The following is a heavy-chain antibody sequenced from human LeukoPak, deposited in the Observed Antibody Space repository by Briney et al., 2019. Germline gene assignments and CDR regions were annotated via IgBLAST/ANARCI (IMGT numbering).Heavy chain of an antibody. D-gene: IGHD3-10*01. J-gene: IGHJ3*02. V-gene: IGHV4-59*01. CDR3: ARGGRGVMRAFDI. CDR1: GGSISSYY. Sequence: SETLSLTCTVSGGSISSYYWSWIRQPPGKGLEWIGYIYYSGSTNYNPSLKSRVTISVDTSKNQFSLKLSSVTAADTAVYYCARGGRGVMRAFDIWGQGTMVTVSS. CDR2: IYYSGST.